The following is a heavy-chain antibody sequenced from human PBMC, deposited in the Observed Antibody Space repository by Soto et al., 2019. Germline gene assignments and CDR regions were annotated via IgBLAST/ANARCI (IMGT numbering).Heavy chain of an antibody. J-gene: IGHJ4*02. CDR2: IYHSGST. CDR3: ARRAAIAAISYFDY. Sequence: SETLSLTCTVSGGSISSGGYYWSWIRQHPGEGLEWIGYIYHSGSTYYNPSLKSRVTIAVDTSKNQFSLKLSSVTAADTAVYYCARRAAIAAISYFDYWGQGTLVTVSS. CDR1: GGSISSGGYY. D-gene: IGHD6-6*01. V-gene: IGHV4-39*01.